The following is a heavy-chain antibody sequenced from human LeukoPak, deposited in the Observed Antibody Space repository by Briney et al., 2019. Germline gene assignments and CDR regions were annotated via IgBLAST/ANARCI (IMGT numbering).Heavy chain of an antibody. Sequence: ASVKVSCKASGYTFTGYYMHWVRQAPGQGLEWMGWINPNSGGINYAQKFQGRVTMTRDTSISTAYMELSRLRSDDTALYYCATVEVGASAWGSYRLWGQGTLVTVAT. CDR3: ATVEVGASAWGSYRL. CDR1: GYTFTGYY. CDR2: INPNSGGI. D-gene: IGHD3-16*02. V-gene: IGHV1-2*02. J-gene: IGHJ4*02.